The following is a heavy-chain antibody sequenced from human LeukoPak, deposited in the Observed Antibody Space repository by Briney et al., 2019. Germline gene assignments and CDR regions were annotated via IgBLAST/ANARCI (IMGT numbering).Heavy chain of an antibody. Sequence: GGSLRLSCAASGFTFSSYSMNWVRQAPGKGLEWVSSISSSSSYIYYADSVKGRSTISRDNAKNSLYLQMNSLRAEDTAVYYCARDLDYGDYAFDYWGQGTLVTVSS. CDR1: GFTFSSYS. CDR3: ARDLDYGDYAFDY. V-gene: IGHV3-21*01. CDR2: ISSSSSYI. J-gene: IGHJ4*02. D-gene: IGHD4-17*01.